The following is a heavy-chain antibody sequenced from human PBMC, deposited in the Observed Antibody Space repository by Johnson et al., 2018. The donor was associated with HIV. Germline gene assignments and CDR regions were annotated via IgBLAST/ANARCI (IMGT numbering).Heavy chain of an antibody. D-gene: IGHD1-14*01. CDR3: VRDFVAPELGDAFDI. V-gene: IGHV3-30-3*01. Sequence: QVQLVESGGGLVQPGGSLRLSCAASGFTVSSNYMSWVRQAPGKGLEWVAVISYDGSNKYYADSVKGRFTISRDNSKNTLYLQMNSLGAEDTAVHYCVRDFVAPELGDAFDIWGQGTMVTVSS. J-gene: IGHJ3*02. CDR1: GFTVSSNY. CDR2: ISYDGSNK.